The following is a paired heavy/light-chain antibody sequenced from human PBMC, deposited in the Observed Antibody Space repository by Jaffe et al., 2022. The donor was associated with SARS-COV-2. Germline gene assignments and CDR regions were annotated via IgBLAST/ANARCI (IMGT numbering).Heavy chain of an antibody. J-gene: IGHJ6*02. D-gene: IGHD4-4*01. Sequence: QVQLVESGGGVVQPGRSLRLSCAASGFAFSRYCIYWVRQAPGKGLEWVAVISYDGSNKYYADSVKGRFTISRDNSKNTLYLQMNSLSTEDTAVYYCARDLGPLQYYYGMDVWGQGTTVTVSS. CDR1: GFAFSRYC. CDR2: ISYDGSNK. V-gene: IGHV3-30-3*01. CDR3: ARDLGPLQYYYGMDV.
Light chain of an antibody. Sequence: QSALTQPASVSGSPGQSITLSCTGTSSDVGAYNYVSWYQRHPGKAPKLMLYEVSYRPSGVPDRFSGSKSGNTASLTVSGLQAEDEADYYCSSYTSSGTVLFGGGTKLTVL. CDR1: SSDVGAYNY. CDR3: SSYTSSGTVL. CDR2: EVS. V-gene: IGLV2-14*01. J-gene: IGLJ2*01.